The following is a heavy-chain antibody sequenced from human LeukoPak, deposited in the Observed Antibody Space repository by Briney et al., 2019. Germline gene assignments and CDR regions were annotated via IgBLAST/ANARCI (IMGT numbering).Heavy chain of an antibody. CDR1: GGSISSSGYY. CDR3: ARTTEGYCRGRSCYSYYYYMDV. Sequence: SETLSLTCTVSGGSISSSGYYWGWIRQPPGKGLEWIGNIYYVGSTYYNPSLNSRVTISVDTSKNQFSLKLSSVTAADTAVYYCARTTEGYCRGRSCYSYYYYMDVWGKGTTVTVSS. V-gene: IGHV4-39*07. CDR2: IYYVGST. D-gene: IGHD2-15*01. J-gene: IGHJ6*03.